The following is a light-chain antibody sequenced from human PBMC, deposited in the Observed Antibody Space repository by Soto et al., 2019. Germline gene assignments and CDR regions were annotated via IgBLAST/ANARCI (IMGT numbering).Light chain of an antibody. Sequence: DIQMTQSPSTLSAFVGDTVTITCRASQSISHWLAWYQQRPGRAPKLLIYDASSLESGVPSRFSGSRSGTEFTLTFSSLQPDDFATYYCQQYSAYPYTFGQGTKLEIK. V-gene: IGKV1-5*01. CDR2: DAS. CDR3: QQYSAYPYT. J-gene: IGKJ2*01. CDR1: QSISHW.